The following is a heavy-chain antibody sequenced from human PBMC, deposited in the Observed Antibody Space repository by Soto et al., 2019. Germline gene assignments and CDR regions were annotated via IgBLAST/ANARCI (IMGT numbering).Heavy chain of an antibody. CDR1: GGSINTFY. Sequence: PSETLSLTCTVSGGSINTFYWSWVRQPAGKGLEWIGRIFSSGSTSFNPSLESRVAMSVDTSKNHFSLNLSSVTAADMAVYYCAREGSYSAYNFAHGIPLWSFDFWGQGALVTGSS. J-gene: IGHJ4*02. CDR2: IFSSGST. CDR3: AREGSYSAYNFAHGIPLWSFDF. D-gene: IGHD5-12*01. V-gene: IGHV4-4*07.